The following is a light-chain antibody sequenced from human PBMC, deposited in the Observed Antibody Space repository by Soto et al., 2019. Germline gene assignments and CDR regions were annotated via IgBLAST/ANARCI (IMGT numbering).Light chain of an antibody. Sequence: EFVLTQSPATLSLSPGESATLSCRASQSIRTYLTWSQQKPGQAPRVLIYDTSKRATGIPARYSGSGSGTDFTLTISNLESEDFAVYYCHQRRDWPLTFGGGTKIEIK. J-gene: IGKJ4*01. CDR2: DTS. CDR1: QSIRTY. V-gene: IGKV3-11*01. CDR3: HQRRDWPLT.